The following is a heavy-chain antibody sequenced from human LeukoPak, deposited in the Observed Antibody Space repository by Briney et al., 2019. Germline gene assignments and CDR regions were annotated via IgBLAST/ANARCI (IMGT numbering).Heavy chain of an antibody. CDR2: IISSGSTI. CDR3: AREQLMTTVTTGALGFDY. J-gene: IGHJ4*02. V-gene: IGHV3-11*04. CDR1: GFTFSDYY. Sequence: GGPLRLSCAASGFTFSDYYMSWFRQAPGKGLEWVSYIISSGSTIYYADSVKGRFTISRDNAKNSLYLQMNSLRAEDTAVYYCAREQLMTTVTTGALGFDYWGQGTLVTVSS. D-gene: IGHD4-17*01.